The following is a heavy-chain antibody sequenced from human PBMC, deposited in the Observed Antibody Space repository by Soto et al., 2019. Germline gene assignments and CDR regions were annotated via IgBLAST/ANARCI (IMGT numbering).Heavy chain of an antibody. J-gene: IGHJ3*02. Sequence: VQLLESGGGLVQPGGPLRLACAASGFTFSSYAMSWVRQAPGRGLEWVSGISANSHNTYHADSVKGRFTISRDNAKKTVFLQMNSLRVEDTAVYFCAKFYCISTTCQEPAAKSNGGFDIWGQGTLVTVS. CDR3: AKFYCISTTCQEPAAKSNGGFDI. CDR2: ISANSHNT. V-gene: IGHV3-23*01. CDR1: GFTFSSYA. D-gene: IGHD2-2*01.